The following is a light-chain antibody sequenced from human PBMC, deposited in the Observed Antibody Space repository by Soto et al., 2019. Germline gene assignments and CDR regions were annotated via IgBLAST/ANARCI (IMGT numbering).Light chain of an antibody. CDR3: QQYNHYWT. CDR2: DAS. CDR1: QSISSW. J-gene: IGKJ1*01. V-gene: IGKV1-5*01. Sequence: DIQITQSPSTLSASVGDRVTITCRASQSISSWLAWYQQKPGKAPKVLIYDASSLKSGVPSRFSGSGSGTEFSLTISSLQPDDFATYYCQQYNHYWTFGQGTKVDIK.